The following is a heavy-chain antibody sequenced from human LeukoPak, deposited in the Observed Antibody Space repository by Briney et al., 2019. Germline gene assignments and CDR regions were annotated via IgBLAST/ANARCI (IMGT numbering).Heavy chain of an antibody. J-gene: IGHJ5*02. CDR1: GFTFSSYS. Sequence: GGSLRLSCAASGFTFSSYSMNWVRQAPGKGLEWVSSISSSSSYIYYADSVKGRFAISRDNAKNSLYLQMNSLRAEDTAVYYCAREAAPGNWFDPWGQGTLVTVSS. D-gene: IGHD6-13*01. CDR2: ISSSSSYI. CDR3: AREAAPGNWFDP. V-gene: IGHV3-21*01.